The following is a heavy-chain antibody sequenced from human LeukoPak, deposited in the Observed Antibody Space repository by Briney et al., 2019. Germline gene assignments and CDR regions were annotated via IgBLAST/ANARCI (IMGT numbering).Heavy chain of an antibody. J-gene: IGHJ4*02. CDR3: ARESFAARWD. Sequence: GGSLRLSCAASGISFSTSWMNWVRQAPGKGLEWVATINQDGGEKNYVDSVKGRFTISRDNAKNSLYLQMNSLTAEDTAVYYCARESFAARWDWGQGTLVTVSS. CDR1: GISFSTSW. CDR2: INQDGGEK. D-gene: IGHD6-6*01. V-gene: IGHV3-7*01.